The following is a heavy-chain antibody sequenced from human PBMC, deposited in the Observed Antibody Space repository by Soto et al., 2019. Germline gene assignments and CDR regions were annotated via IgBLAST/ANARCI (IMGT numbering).Heavy chain of an antibody. CDR3: ARRVWANSDAFDI. D-gene: IGHD3-16*01. J-gene: IGHJ3*02. V-gene: IGHV1-18*04. CDR2: VNFYTGNT. Sequence: QAQLVQSAGEVKKPGASVKVSCKASGNSVTTYGIGWVRQAPGQGLEWLAWVNFYTGNTDYAQNLQDRLTMTTDTSTRTTYMELRSLRSDDTAVYYCARRVWANSDAFDIWGQGTMVTVSS. CDR1: GNSVTTYG.